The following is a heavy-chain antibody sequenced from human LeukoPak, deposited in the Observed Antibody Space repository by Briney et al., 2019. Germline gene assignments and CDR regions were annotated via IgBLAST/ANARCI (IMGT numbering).Heavy chain of an antibody. Sequence: SGGSLRLSCAASGFTFSSYGMHWVRQAPGKGLEWVAVISYDGSNKYYADSVKGRFTISRDNSKNTLYLQMNSLRAEDTAVYYCAKPYYYDSSGYKYYFGYWGQGTLVTVSS. J-gene: IGHJ4*02. CDR1: GFTFSSYG. CDR3: AKPYYYDSSGYKYYFGY. V-gene: IGHV3-30*18. CDR2: ISYDGSNK. D-gene: IGHD3-22*01.